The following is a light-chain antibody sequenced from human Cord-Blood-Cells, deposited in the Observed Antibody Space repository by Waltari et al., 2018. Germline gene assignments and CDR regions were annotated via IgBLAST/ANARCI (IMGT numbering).Light chain of an antibody. Sequence: DIQMTQSPSTLSASVGARVTITCRASQSISSWLAWYQQKPGKAPKLLIYDASSLESGVPARFSGSGSGTEFTLTLSSLQPDDFATYYCQQYNSYSHTFGQGTKLEIK. V-gene: IGKV1-5*01. CDR1: QSISSW. CDR3: QQYNSYSHT. CDR2: DAS. J-gene: IGKJ2*01.